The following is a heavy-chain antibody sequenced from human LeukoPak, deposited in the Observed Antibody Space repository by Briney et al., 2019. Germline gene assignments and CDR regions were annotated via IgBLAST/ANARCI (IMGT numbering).Heavy chain of an antibody. J-gene: IGHJ4*02. CDR3: AKSLSSAVSRNYIDS. V-gene: IGHV3-9*01. CDR1: GFNFDDYA. D-gene: IGHD3-22*01. CDR2: ISWSSGSI. Sequence: GRSLRLSCAASGFNFDDYAMHWVRQAPGKGLEWVSGISWSSGSIDYVGSVTGRFTISGDNAKNFLYLQMNSLTTEDTALYFCAKSLSSAVSRNYIDSWGQGTLVIVSS.